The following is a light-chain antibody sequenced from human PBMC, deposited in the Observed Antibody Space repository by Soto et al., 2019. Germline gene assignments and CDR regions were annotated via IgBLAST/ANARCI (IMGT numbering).Light chain of an antibody. V-gene: IGLV2-8*01. Sequence: QSALTQPPSGSGSPGQSVTISCTGTSGDVGAYNSVSWYQQHPGKAPKLMIYGVSTRPSGVPDRFSGSKSGNTASLTVSGLQAEDEADYYCSSYAGRNNPVVFGGGTKLTVL. CDR3: SSYAGRNNPVV. J-gene: IGLJ2*01. CDR2: GVS. CDR1: SGDVGAYNS.